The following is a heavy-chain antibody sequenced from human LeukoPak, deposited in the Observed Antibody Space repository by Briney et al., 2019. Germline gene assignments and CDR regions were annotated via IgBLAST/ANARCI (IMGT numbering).Heavy chain of an antibody. CDR2: ISSSSSTI. J-gene: IGHJ6*02. CDR1: GFTFSSYS. V-gene: IGHV3-48*04. D-gene: IGHD3-16*01. CDR3: ARDDYVWGAWHGMDV. Sequence: PGGSLRLSCAASGFTFSSYSMNWVRQAPGKGLEWVSYISSSSSTIYYADSVKGRFTISRDNAKNSLYLQMNSLRAEDTAVYYCARDDYVWGAWHGMDVWGQGTTVTVSS.